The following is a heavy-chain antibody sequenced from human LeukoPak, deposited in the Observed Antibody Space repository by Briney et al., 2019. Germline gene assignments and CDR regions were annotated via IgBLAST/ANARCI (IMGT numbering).Heavy chain of an antibody. CDR2: ISAYNGNT. CDR1: GYTFTSYG. V-gene: IGHV1-18*01. Sequence: ASVKVSCKASGYTFTSYGISWVRQAPGQGLEWMGWISAYNGNTNYAQKLQGRVTMTTDTSTSTAYMELRSLRPDDTAVYYCARDREITFPSGILEWLLSPSRDFDYWGQGTLVTVSS. CDR3: ARDREITFPSGILEWLLSPSRDFDY. J-gene: IGHJ4*02. D-gene: IGHD3-3*01.